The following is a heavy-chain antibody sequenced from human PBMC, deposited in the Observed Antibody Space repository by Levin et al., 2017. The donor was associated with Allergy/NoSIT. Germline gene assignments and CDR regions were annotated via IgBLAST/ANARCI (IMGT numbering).Heavy chain of an antibody. V-gene: IGHV3-23*01. CDR1: GFTFSSYA. Sequence: GESLKISCAASGFTFSSYAMSWVRQAPGKGLEWVSAISGSGGSTYYADSVKGRFTISRDNSKNTLYLQMNSLRAEDTAVYYCAKAGPPYDSSGYYYFDYWGQGTLVTVSS. J-gene: IGHJ4*02. D-gene: IGHD3-22*01. CDR2: ISGSGGST. CDR3: AKAGPPYDSSGYYYFDY.